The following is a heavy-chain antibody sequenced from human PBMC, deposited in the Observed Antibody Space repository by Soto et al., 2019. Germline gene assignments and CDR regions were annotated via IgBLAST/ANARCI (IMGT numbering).Heavy chain of an antibody. CDR2: IYNGGTT. CDR3: ARGPSGDKVDY. V-gene: IGHV4-30-4*01. J-gene: IGHJ4*02. CDR1: GGSISSTSYY. D-gene: IGHD7-27*01. Sequence: PSETLSLTCSVSGGSISSTSYYWSWIRQSPDKGLEWLGYIYNGGTTYSSPSLKGRLTISADTSKTQFSLKLNSVTAADTAVYYCARGPSGDKVDYWGQGIQVTVSS.